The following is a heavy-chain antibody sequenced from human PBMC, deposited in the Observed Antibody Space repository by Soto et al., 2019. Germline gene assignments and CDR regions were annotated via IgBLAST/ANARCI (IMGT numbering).Heavy chain of an antibody. CDR2: IKSNSGGT. J-gene: IGHJ6*02. Sequence: QVELVQSGAEVRKPGASVKVSCKASRNSFIDYYIHCVRQAPGQGLEWMGWIKSNSGGTKYAQRFQGRVTMTRDTSISTIYMELSRLKPDDTAVYYCAREDYNWNDYYSYGMDVWGQGTTVIVSS. CDR1: RNSFIDYY. D-gene: IGHD1-1*01. CDR3: AREDYNWNDYYSYGMDV. V-gene: IGHV1-2*02.